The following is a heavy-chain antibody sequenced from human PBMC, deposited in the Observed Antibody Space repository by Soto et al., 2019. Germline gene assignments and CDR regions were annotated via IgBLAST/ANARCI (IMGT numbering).Heavy chain of an antibody. J-gene: IGHJ6*02. Sequence: QVHLLLQSGAEVKKPGSSVKVSCKASGGTPSNSAISWVRQAPRQGLERMGGIIPVFGLVKYAQNFQGRVTITADESTNTAYMELSSLRPEDTAVYYCAGGRIVVVGSRAYYGMDVWGQGTTVTVSS. D-gene: IGHD3-22*01. CDR2: IIPVFGLV. V-gene: IGHV1-69*01. CDR3: AGGRIVVVGSRAYYGMDV. CDR1: GGTPSNSA.